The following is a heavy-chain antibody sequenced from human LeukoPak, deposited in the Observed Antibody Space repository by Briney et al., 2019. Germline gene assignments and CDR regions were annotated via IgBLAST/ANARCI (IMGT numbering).Heavy chain of an antibody. CDR3: ARGFTNWNDD. CDR2: IYYSGST. Sequence: MPSETLSLTCTVSGGSISSSSYYWGWIRQPPGKGLEWIGSIYYSGSTNYNPSLKSRVTISVDTSKNQFSLKLSSVTAADTAVYYCARGFTNWNDDWGQGTLVTVSS. D-gene: IGHD1-20*01. CDR1: GGSISSSSYY. J-gene: IGHJ1*01. V-gene: IGHV4-39*07.